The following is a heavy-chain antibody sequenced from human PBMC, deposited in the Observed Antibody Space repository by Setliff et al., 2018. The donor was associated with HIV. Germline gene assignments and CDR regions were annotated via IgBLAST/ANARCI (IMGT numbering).Heavy chain of an antibody. J-gene: IGHJ6*03. Sequence: GASVKVSCKASGYTFTNYAIHWVRQAPGQRLEWMGWINAGNGNTKYSQEFQDRVTITRDTSASTAYMELSSLRSEDMAVYYCARHSGSSGWYFSDGYYYYMDVWGKGTTVTVSS. V-gene: IGHV1-3*03. CDR2: INAGNGNT. CDR3: ARHSGSSGWYFSDGYYYYMDV. CDR1: GYTFTNYA. D-gene: IGHD6-19*01.